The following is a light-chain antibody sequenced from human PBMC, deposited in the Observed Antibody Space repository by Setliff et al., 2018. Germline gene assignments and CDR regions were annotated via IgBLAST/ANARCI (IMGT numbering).Light chain of an antibody. Sequence: SALTQPPSASGSPGQSVTISCTGTGGLVGGYNYVSWYQQHPGKAPRLIIYEVTKRPSGVPDRFSGSNSGNTASLTVSGLQAEDEADYYCTFYSGSNNFFFGSGTKGTVL. V-gene: IGLV2-8*01. CDR3: TFYSGSNNFF. CDR1: GGLVGGYNY. CDR2: EVT. J-gene: IGLJ1*01.